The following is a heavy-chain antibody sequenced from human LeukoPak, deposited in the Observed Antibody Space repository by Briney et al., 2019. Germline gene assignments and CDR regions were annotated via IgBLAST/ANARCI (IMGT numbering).Heavy chain of an antibody. D-gene: IGHD6-13*01. Sequence: GRSLRLSCAASGFTFNSYSMHWVRQAPGKGLEWVTAISDDETYKFYADSVKGRFTISRDNSKNTLYLQMNSLRAEDTAVYYCANVIAAAGRKNYYYYYYMDVWGKGTTVTISS. CDR3: ANVIAAAGRKNYYYYYYMDV. CDR2: ISDDETYK. J-gene: IGHJ6*03. CDR1: GFTFNSYS. V-gene: IGHV3-30-3*01.